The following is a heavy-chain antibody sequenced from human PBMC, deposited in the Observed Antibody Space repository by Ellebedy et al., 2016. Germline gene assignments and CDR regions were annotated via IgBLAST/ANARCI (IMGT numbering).Heavy chain of an antibody. CDR3: AAEFKVFGYNSAPGGDY. D-gene: IGHD5-24*01. J-gene: IGHJ4*02. CDR1: GFTFTSSA. Sequence: SVKVSCXASGFTFTSSAVQWVRQARGQRLEWIGWIVVGSGNTNYAQKFQERVTITRDMSTSTAYMELSSLRSEDTAVYYCAAEFKVFGYNSAPGGDYWGQGTLVTVSS. V-gene: IGHV1-58*01. CDR2: IVVGSGNT.